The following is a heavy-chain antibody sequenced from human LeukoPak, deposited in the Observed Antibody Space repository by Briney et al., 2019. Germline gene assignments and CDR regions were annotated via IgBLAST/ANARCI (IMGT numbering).Heavy chain of an antibody. Sequence: GGSLRLSCAASGFTFSSYGMHWVRQSPGKGLEWVAVISYDGNHKYYKDSVKGQFTICRDNSKKMLYLRMDSLRAEDTAVYYCAREDYGNYFFDFWGQGTLVTVPS. CDR3: AREDYGNYFFDF. CDR1: GFTFSSYG. V-gene: IGHV3-30*03. J-gene: IGHJ4*02. CDR2: ISYDGNHK. D-gene: IGHD4-11*01.